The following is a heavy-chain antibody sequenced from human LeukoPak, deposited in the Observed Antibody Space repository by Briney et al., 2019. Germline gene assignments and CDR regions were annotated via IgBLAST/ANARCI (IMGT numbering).Heavy chain of an antibody. CDR3: ARAAIVGATLYYYMDV. CDR2: IIPIFGTA. CDR1: GGTFSSYA. J-gene: IGHJ6*03. Sequence: SVKVSCKASGGTFSSYAISWVRQAPGQGLEWMGEIIPIFGTANYAQKFQGRVTITTDESTSTAYMELSSLRSEDTAVYYCARAAIVGATLYYYMDVWGKGTTVTVSS. V-gene: IGHV1-69*05. D-gene: IGHD1-26*01.